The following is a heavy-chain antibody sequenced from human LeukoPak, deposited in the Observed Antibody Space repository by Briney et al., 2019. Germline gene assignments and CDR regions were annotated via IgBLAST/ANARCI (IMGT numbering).Heavy chain of an antibody. D-gene: IGHD6-13*01. CDR3: ARVEWAAAPRPPYYYYYYMDV. Sequence: ASVKVSCKASGYTFISYDINWVRQATRQGLEWMGWMNPNSGNTGYAQKFQGRVTITADESTSTAYMELSNLRSEDTAVYYCARVEWAAAPRPPYYYYYYMDVWGKGTTVTISS. J-gene: IGHJ6*03. V-gene: IGHV1-8*01. CDR2: MNPNSGNT. CDR1: GYTFISYD.